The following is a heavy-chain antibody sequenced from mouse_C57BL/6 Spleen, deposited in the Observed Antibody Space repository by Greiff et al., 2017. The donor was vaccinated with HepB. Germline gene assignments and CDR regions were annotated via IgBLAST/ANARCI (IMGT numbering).Heavy chain of an antibody. V-gene: IGHV5-17*01. CDR3: ASEYDYGWFDY. Sequence: EVKLEESGGGLVKPGGSLKLSCAASGFTFSDYGMHWVRQAPEKGLEWVAYISSGSSTIYYADTVKGRFTISRDNAKNTLFLQMTSLRSEDTAMYYGASEYDYGWFDYWGQGTTLTVSS. D-gene: IGHD2-4*01. CDR1: GFTFSDYG. CDR2: ISSGSSTI. J-gene: IGHJ2*01.